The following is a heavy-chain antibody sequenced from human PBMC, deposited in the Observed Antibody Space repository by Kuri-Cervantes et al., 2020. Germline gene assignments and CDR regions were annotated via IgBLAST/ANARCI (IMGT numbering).Heavy chain of an antibody. J-gene: IGHJ5*02. CDR1: GYTFTGAY. D-gene: IGHD1-26*01. CDR2: IDPNTGGT. Sequence: ASVKVSCKASGYTFTGAYMHWVRQAPGQGLEYMGWIDPNTGGTNFAQTFQGRVTMTRDTSISTVYMDLSGLRSDDTAVYYCVRGGGRGGFDPWGQGTLVTVSS. CDR3: VRGGGRGGFDP. V-gene: IGHV1-2*02.